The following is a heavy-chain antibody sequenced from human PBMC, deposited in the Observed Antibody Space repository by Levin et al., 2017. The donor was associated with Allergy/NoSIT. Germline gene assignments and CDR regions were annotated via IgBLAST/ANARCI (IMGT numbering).Heavy chain of an antibody. J-gene: IGHJ3*02. Sequence: PGESLKISCKASGYTFTNYGISWVRQAPGQGLEWMGWIHTRSGNTIYAQEFQGRVTVTTDTPTSTAYMELGSLRADDTAVYYCVRDLSGPTRFEIWGQGTMVTVS. CDR3: VRDLSGPTRFEI. V-gene: IGHV1-18*04. CDR2: IHTRSGNT. CDR1: GYTFTNYG. D-gene: IGHD3-16*01.